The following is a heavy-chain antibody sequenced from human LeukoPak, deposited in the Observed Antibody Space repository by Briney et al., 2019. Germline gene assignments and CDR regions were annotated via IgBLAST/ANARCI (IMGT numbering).Heavy chain of an antibody. J-gene: IGHJ4*02. CDR3: ARNIGGFDY. D-gene: IGHD1/OR15-1a*01. CDR1: GFTFSSYG. Sequence: GGSLRLSCAASGFTFSSYGMSWVRQAPGEGLEWVSGFSASDGSRYYADSVKGRFTISRDNSKNTLYLQMNSLRAEDTAVYYCARNIGGFDYWGQGTLVTVSS. V-gene: IGHV3-23*01. CDR2: FSASDGSR.